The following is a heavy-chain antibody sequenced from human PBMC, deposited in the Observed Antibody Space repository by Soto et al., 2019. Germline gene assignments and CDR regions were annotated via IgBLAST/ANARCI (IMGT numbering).Heavy chain of an antibody. CDR3: AKMNMIFGIPYGMDV. V-gene: IGHV3-9*01. CDR1: GFNFDDNP. D-gene: IGHD3-3*01. Sequence: EVQLVESGGGLVQPGRSLRLSCAASGFNFDDNPMQWVRQAPGKGLEWISGISWDSEKIEYADSVKGRFTISRDNAENSLYLQMNSLRAEDTASYYCAKMNMIFGIPYGMDVWGRWTTVIVSS. J-gene: IGHJ6*02. CDR2: ISWDSEKI.